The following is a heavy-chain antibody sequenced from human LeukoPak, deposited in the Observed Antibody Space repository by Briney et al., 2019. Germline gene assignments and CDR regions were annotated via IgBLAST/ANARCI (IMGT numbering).Heavy chain of an antibody. CDR2: ISAYNGNT. CDR3: ARDYCSSTSCYFDY. CDR1: GCTFNNYE. Sequence: ASVKVSCKASGCTFNNYEISWVRQAPGQGLEWMGWISAYNGNTNYAQKLQGRVTMTTDTSTSTAYMELRSLRSDDTVVYYCARDYCSSTSCYFDYWGQGTLVTVSS. J-gene: IGHJ4*02. D-gene: IGHD2-2*01. V-gene: IGHV1-18*01.